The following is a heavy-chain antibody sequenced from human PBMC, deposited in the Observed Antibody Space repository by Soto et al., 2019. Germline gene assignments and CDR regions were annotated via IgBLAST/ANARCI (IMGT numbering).Heavy chain of an antibody. CDR2: IYYTGST. CDR1: GGSITRGGYF. CDR3: ARGGSFGAGSYYNLDY. D-gene: IGHD3-10*01. J-gene: IGHJ4*02. Sequence: SETLSLTCTVSGGSITRGGYFWSWIRQHPGRGLECIGFIYYTGSTYYNPALQSRVTISVDTSENQFSLKLSSVTAADTAVYYCARGGSFGAGSYYNLDYWGQGLLVTVSS. V-gene: IGHV4-31*03.